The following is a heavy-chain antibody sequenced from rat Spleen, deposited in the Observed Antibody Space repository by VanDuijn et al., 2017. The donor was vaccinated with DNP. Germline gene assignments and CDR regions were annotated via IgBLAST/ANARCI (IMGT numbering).Heavy chain of an antibody. D-gene: IGHD1-5*01. V-gene: IGHV5-31*01. Sequence: EVQLVESGGDLVQPGRSLKLSCVASGFMFDNHWMIWIRQIPGKGLEWVASISVGGGNTYYRDSVKGRFTISRDNAKSTLYLQMDSLRSEDTATYYCATQGQLGITWFAYWGQGVMVTVSS. J-gene: IGHJ2*01. CDR1: GFMFDNHW. CDR2: ISVGGGNT. CDR3: ATQGQLGITWFAY.